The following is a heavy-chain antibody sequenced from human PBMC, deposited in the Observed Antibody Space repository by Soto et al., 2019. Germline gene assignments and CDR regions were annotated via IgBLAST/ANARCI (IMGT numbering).Heavy chain of an antibody. Sequence: QVQLVQSGAEVKKPGASVKVSCKASGYTFTSYGISWVRQAPGQGLEWMGWISAYNGNTNYAQKLQGRVTMTTDTTTSTAYMELRSLRSDDTGVYYCARETGPDYDYIWGSYRYDAFDIWGQGTMVTVSS. CDR1: GYTFTSYG. D-gene: IGHD3-16*02. V-gene: IGHV1-18*01. J-gene: IGHJ3*02. CDR3: ARETGPDYDYIWGSYRYDAFDI. CDR2: ISAYNGNT.